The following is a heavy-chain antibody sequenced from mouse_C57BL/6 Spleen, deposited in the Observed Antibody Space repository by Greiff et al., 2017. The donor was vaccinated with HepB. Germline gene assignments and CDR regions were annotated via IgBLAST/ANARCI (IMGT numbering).Heavy chain of an antibody. V-gene: IGHV1-80*01. CDR2: IYPGDGDT. D-gene: IGHD2-4*01. CDR1: GYAFSSYW. CDR3: ARGDYPAWFAY. J-gene: IGHJ3*01. Sequence: QVHVKQSGAELVKPGASVKISCKASGYAFSSYWMNWVKQRPGKGLEWIGQIYPGDGDTNYNGKFKGKATLTADKSSSTAYMQLSSLTSEDSAVYFCARGDYPAWFAYWGQGTLVTVSA.